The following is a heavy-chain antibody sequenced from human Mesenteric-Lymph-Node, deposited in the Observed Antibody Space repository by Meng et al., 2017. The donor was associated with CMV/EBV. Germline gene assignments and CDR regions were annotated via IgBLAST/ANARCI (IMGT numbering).Heavy chain of an antibody. CDR2: INHSGST. V-gene: IGHV4-34*01. Sequence: LTRAVYGGSFSGYYWSWIRQPPGKGLEWIGEINHSGSTNYNPSLKSRVTISVDTSKNQFSLKLSSVTAADTAVYYCARGVAAAGTWGQGTLVTVSS. D-gene: IGHD6-13*01. CDR3: ARGVAAAGT. J-gene: IGHJ4*02. CDR1: GGSFSGYY.